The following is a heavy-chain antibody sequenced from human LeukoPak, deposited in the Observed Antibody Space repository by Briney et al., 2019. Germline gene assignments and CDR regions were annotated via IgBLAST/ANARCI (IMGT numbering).Heavy chain of an antibody. CDR3: AREARYGSGSSGAVMNWFDP. Sequence: SETLSLTCTVSGGSISSGGYYWSWIRQHAGKGLEWIGYIYYSGSTYYNPSLKSRVTISVDTSKNQFSLRLSSVTAADPAVYYCAREARYGSGSSGAVMNWFDPWGQGTLVTVSS. CDR2: IYYSGST. V-gene: IGHV4-31*03. CDR1: GGSISSGGYY. D-gene: IGHD3-10*01. J-gene: IGHJ5*02.